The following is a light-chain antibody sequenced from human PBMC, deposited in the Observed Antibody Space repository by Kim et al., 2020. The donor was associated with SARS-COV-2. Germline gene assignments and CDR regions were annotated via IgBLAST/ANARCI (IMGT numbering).Light chain of an antibody. J-gene: IGKJ1*01. CDR2: DTS. V-gene: IGKV3-20*01. CDR1: QSVSSNY. CDR3: QQYASLPRT. Sequence: EIVLTQSPGTLSLSPGERATLSCRASQSVSSNYLAWYRQKPGQAPRLLIHDTSTSTTGITDRFSGSGSGTDFALTISRLEPEDFPVYSCQQYASLPRTFGNGTKV.